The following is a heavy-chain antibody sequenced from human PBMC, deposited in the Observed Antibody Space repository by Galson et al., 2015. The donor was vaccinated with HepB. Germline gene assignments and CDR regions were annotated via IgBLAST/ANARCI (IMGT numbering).Heavy chain of an antibody. V-gene: IGHV3-23*01. CDR3: AKDQVNDFWSGYDDY. CDR2: VSGGGGYT. CDR1: GFTFSSYA. J-gene: IGHJ4*02. D-gene: IGHD3-3*01. Sequence: SLRLSCAASGFTFSSYAMSWVRQTPGKGLEWVSTVSGGGGYTYYADSVKGRFTISRDSSKNTLYLQMKSLRAEDTAVYYCAKDQVNDFWSGYDDYWGQGTLVTVSS.